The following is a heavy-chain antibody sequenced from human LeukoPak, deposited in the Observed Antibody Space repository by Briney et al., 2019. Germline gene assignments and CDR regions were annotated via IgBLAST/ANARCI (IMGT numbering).Heavy chain of an antibody. CDR3: ARGIVENYYGSGSYYQTHYFDY. CDR1: GGSISSRNW. CDR2: IYHSGST. J-gene: IGHJ4*02. V-gene: IGHV4-4*02. Sequence: SGTLSLTCAVSGGSISSRNWWSWVRQPPGKGLEWIGEIYHSGSTNYNPSLKSRVTISVDKSKNQFSLKLSSVTAADTAVYYCARGIVENYYGSGSYYQTHYFDYWGQGTLVTVSS. D-gene: IGHD3-10*01.